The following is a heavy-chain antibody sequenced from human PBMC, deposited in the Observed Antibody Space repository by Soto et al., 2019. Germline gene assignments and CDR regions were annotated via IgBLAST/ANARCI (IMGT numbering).Heavy chain of an antibody. CDR3: ARHRISSPRSSFDY. Sequence: SETLSLTCSVSGDSISDYYWTWIRQSPGKGLEWIGNIYYSGSTNYNPSLKSRVTISVDMSKNQLSLKLSSVAAADTAVYYCARHRISSPRSSFDYWGQGTLVTVSS. D-gene: IGHD3-3*02. CDR1: GDSISDYY. V-gene: IGHV4-59*08. J-gene: IGHJ4*02. CDR2: IYYSGST.